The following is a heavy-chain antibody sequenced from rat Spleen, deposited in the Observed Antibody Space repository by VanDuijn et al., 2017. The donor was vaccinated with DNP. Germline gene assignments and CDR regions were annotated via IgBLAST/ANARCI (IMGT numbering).Heavy chain of an antibody. D-gene: IGHD1-4*01. V-gene: IGHV5-29*01. CDR1: GFIFSNYW. J-gene: IGHJ2*01. CDR2: ISYDGSDT. Sequence: EVQLVESGGGPVQPGRSLKLSCVASGFIFSNYWMTWIRQAPAKGLEWVATISYDGSDTYYRDSVKGRFTMSRDNAKSTLYLQMDSLRSEDTATYYCASRPPPTRGPFDYWGQGVTVTVSS. CDR3: ASRPPPTRGPFDY.